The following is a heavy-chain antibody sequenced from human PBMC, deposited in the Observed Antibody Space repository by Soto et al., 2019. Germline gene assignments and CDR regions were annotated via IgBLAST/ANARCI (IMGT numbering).Heavy chain of an antibody. V-gene: IGHV1-46*01. CDR3: ARGISGTYTALDF. Sequence: ASVKVSCKASGYRFITYYLHWVRQAPGQGLEWMGMINPNGGATTYAQKFQGRVTMTTDTSTSTVYMELSSLRFDDTAVYYCARGISGTYTALDFWGQGALVTVSS. D-gene: IGHD1-26*01. CDR1: GYRFITYY. CDR2: INPNGGAT. J-gene: IGHJ4*02.